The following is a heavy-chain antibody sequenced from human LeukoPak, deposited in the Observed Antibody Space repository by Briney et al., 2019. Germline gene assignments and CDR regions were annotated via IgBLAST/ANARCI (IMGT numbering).Heavy chain of an antibody. CDR2: MNRNNGGT. CDR3: GLVTPGNWWFDP. Sequence: ASVKVSCKASGSTFTDYHMHWVRQAPGQGLEWMGWMNRNNGGTNYAHKFRGRVTMTRDTSIDVAYMELSSLRYDDTAVYYCGLVTPGNWWFDPWGQGTLVTVSS. V-gene: IGHV1-2*02. CDR1: GSTFTDYH. J-gene: IGHJ5*02. D-gene: IGHD2-21*02.